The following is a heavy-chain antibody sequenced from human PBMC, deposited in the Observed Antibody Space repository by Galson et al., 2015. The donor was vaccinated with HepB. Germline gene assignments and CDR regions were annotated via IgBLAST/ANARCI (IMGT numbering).Heavy chain of an antibody. CDR3: ARSSSGWYAYFDY. V-gene: IGHV5-51*01. Sequence: QSGAEVKKPGESLKISCKDSGDSFTSYWIGWVRQMPGKGLEWMGIIFPGDSDTKYSPSFQGQVTISVDKSTSTAYLQWSTLKASDTAIYYCARSSSGWYAYFDYWGQGTLVTVSS. J-gene: IGHJ4*02. D-gene: IGHD6-19*01. CDR1: GDSFTSYW. CDR2: IFPGDSDT.